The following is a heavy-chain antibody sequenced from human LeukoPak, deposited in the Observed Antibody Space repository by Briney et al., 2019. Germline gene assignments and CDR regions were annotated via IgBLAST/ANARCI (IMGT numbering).Heavy chain of an antibody. J-gene: IGHJ4*02. D-gene: IGHD5-24*01. CDR2: ISGSGDST. CDR1: GFTFSNYA. Sequence: PGGSLRLSCAASGFTFSNYAMRWVRQAPGKGLEWVSGISGSGDSTYYADSVKGRFTISRDNSKNTLYLQMISLRAEDTAVYYCAKDDRWLQFCCWGQGTLVTVSS. CDR3: AKDDRWLQFCC. V-gene: IGHV3-23*01.